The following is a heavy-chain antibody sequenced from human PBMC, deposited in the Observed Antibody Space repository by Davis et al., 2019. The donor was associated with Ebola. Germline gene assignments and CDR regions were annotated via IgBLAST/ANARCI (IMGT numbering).Heavy chain of an antibody. Sequence: ASVTVSCQASGYTFTSYAMHWVRQAPGQRLEWMGWINAGNGNTKYSQKFQGRVTITRDTSASTAYMELSSLRSEDTAVYYCARGAAVAGRSWFDPWGQGTLVTVSS. CDR2: INAGNGNT. D-gene: IGHD6-19*01. V-gene: IGHV1-3*01. J-gene: IGHJ5*02. CDR3: ARGAAVAGRSWFDP. CDR1: GYTFTSYA.